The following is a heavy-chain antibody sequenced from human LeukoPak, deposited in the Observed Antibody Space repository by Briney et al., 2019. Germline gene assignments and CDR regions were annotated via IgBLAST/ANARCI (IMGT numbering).Heavy chain of an antibody. J-gene: IGHJ4*02. Sequence: SVKVSCKASGGTFSSYAISWVRQAPGQGLEWMGGIIPISGTANYAQKFQGRVTITTDESTSTAYMELSSLRSEDTAVYYCAREGSSSWYHHTFFDYWGQGTLVTVSS. CDR1: GGTFSSYA. D-gene: IGHD6-13*01. V-gene: IGHV1-69*05. CDR3: AREGSSSWYHHTFFDY. CDR2: IIPISGTA.